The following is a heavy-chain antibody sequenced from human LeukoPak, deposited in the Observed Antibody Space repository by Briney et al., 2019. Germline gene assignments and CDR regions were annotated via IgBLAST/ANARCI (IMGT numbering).Heavy chain of an antibody. D-gene: IGHD3-3*01. V-gene: IGHV3-23*01. Sequence: GGTLRLSCAASGFTFSSYAMSWVRQAPGKGLEWVSAISGSGGSTYYADSVKGRFTISRDNSKNTLYLQMNSLRAEDTAVYYCAKDSDFWSGYFRYWGQGTLVTVSS. CDR3: AKDSDFWSGYFRY. CDR1: GFTFSSYA. J-gene: IGHJ4*02. CDR2: ISGSGGST.